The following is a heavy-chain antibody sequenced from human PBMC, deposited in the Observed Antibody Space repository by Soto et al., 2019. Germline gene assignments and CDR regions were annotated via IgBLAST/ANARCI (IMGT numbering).Heavy chain of an antibody. CDR1: GGSISSNIYH. J-gene: IGHJ4*02. V-gene: IGHV4-39*01. D-gene: IGHD2-2*01. Sequence: SETLSLTCTVSGGSISSNIYHWGWIRQPPGKGLEWIGRIYNSGRTYYNASLKSRVSISIDTSKNQFSLKLTSVTAADTAVYYCAIHPVYATGWQIDDWGQGALVTVSS. CDR2: IYNSGRT. CDR3: AIHPVYATGWQIDD.